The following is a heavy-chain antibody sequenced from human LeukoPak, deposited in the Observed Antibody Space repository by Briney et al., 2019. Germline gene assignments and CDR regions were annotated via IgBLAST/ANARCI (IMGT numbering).Heavy chain of an antibody. CDR3: ARDESPGDNNGWYDAFDI. D-gene: IGHD6-19*01. J-gene: IGHJ3*02. V-gene: IGHV3-7*01. CDR1: GFTFSRYW. CDR2: IKGDGSKI. Sequence: GGSLRLSCAASGFTFSRYWMTWVRQAPGKGLEWVANIKGDGSKINYADSVRGRFTISRDNAKSSLYLQMNRLRAEDTALYYCARDESPGDNNGWYDAFDIWGQGTMVTVSS.